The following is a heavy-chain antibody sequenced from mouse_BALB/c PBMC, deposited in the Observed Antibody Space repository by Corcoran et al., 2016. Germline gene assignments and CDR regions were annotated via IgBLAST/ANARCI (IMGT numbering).Heavy chain of an antibody. V-gene: IGHV1S136*01. CDR2: INPYNDGT. CDR3: ARRYYVYSYYYAMDY. J-gene: IGHJ4*01. Sequence: EVQLQQSGPELVKPGASVKMSCKASGYTFTSYVMHWVKQKPGQGLEWIGYINPYNDGTKYNEKFKGKATLTSDKSSSTAYMELSSLTSEDSAVYYCARRYYVYSYYYAMDYWGQGTSVTVSS. CDR1: GYTFTSYV. D-gene: IGHD2-2*01.